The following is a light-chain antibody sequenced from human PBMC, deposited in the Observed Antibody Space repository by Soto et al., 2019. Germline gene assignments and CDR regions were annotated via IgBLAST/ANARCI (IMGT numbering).Light chain of an antibody. CDR3: AAWDDNLDAYV. CDR1: TSNIGTFY. J-gene: IGLJ1*01. CDR2: LGD. Sequence: QSVLPQPHSASSTPGQTVTISCSGSTSNIGTFYVYWYQHLPGTAPKLLIYLGDQRASVVSDRFSGSKSVTSASLAINGLRSDDEADYYCAAWDDNLDAYVFGSRTKLAVL. V-gene: IGLV1-47*02.